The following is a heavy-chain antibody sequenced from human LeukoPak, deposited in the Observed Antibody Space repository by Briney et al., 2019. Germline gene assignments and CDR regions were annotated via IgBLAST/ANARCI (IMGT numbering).Heavy chain of an antibody. CDR1: GFTFSSYW. D-gene: IGHD3-10*01. CDR3: ASDREYYYGSGSFDY. J-gene: IGHJ4*02. Sequence: GGSLRLSCAASGFTFSSYWMSWVRQAPGKGLEWVANIKQDGSEKYYVDSVKGRFTISRDNAKNSLYLQMNSLRAEDTAVYYCASDREYYYGSGSFDYWGQGTMVTVSS. V-gene: IGHV3-7*04. CDR2: IKQDGSEK.